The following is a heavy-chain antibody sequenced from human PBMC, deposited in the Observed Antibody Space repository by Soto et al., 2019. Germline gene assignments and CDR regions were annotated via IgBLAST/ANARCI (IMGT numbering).Heavy chain of an antibody. Sequence: EVQLLESGGGLVQPGGSLRLSCAASGFTFSNYAMNWVRQAPGKGLEWVSTISGSGSSPYYADSVKGRFTISRDNSKNTLYLQMDSLRAGDSAIYYCAKEGTSGLYYFDYWGQSTLVTVSS. CDR3: AKEGTSGLYYFDY. V-gene: IGHV3-23*01. CDR1: GFTFSNYA. J-gene: IGHJ4*02. D-gene: IGHD6-19*01. CDR2: ISGSGSSP.